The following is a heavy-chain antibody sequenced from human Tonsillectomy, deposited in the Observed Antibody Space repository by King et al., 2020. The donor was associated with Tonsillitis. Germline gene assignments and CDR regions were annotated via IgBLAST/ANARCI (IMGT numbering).Heavy chain of an antibody. CDR3: VREVWYIYGLFDN. Sequence: QVQLVESGGGLVKPGGSLRLSCAASGFTFSDYYMSWIRQAPGKGLEWISYISSNPSYTNYADSVKGRYTISRDNAKNSLYLQMNSLRAEDTAVYFCVREVWYIYGLFDNWGLGTLVTVSS. J-gene: IGHJ4*02. CDR2: ISSNPSYT. D-gene: IGHD1-14*01. CDR1: GFTFSDYY. V-gene: IGHV3-11*05.